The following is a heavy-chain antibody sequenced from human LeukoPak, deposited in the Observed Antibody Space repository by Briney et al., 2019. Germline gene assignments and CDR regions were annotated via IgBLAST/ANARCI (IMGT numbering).Heavy chain of an antibody. D-gene: IGHD1-26*01. Sequence: SETLSLTCAVYGGSFSGYYWSWIRQPPGKGLEWIGEINHSESTNYNPSLKSRVTISVDTSKNQFSLKLSSVTAADTAVYYCASSGGSWDRARFDYWGQGTLVTVSS. V-gene: IGHV4-34*01. CDR2: INHSEST. CDR1: GGSFSGYY. CDR3: ASSGGSWDRARFDY. J-gene: IGHJ4*02.